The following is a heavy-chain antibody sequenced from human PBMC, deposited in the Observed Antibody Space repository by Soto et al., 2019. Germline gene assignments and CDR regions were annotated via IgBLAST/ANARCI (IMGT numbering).Heavy chain of an antibody. CDR3: ARDLSWGSNWYYYMDV. Sequence: EVQLVESGGGLVQPGGSLRLSCATSGFILIDCAMNWVRQAPRKGLEWVSYISSSSSVIDYADSVKGRFTVSRDNARNSLYLQMNSLIAEDTAVYYCARDLSWGSNWYYYMDVWGKGTTVTVSS. CDR2: ISSSSSVI. V-gene: IGHV3-48*01. D-gene: IGHD7-27*01. J-gene: IGHJ6*03. CDR1: GFILIDCA.